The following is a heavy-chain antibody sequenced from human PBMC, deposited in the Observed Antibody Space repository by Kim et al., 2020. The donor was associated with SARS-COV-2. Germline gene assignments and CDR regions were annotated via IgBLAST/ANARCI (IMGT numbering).Heavy chain of an antibody. CDR1: GFTFSSYA. CDR3: AKDEAVPSIFTVTISPFILRSSDY. Sequence: GGSLRLSCAASGFTFSSYAMSWVRQAPGKGLEWVSAISGSGGSTYYADSVKGRFTISRDNSKNTLYLQMNSLRAEDTAVYYCAKDEAVPSIFTVTISPFILRSSDYWGQGTLVTVSS. D-gene: IGHD4-17*01. V-gene: IGHV3-23*01. J-gene: IGHJ4*02. CDR2: ISGSGGST.